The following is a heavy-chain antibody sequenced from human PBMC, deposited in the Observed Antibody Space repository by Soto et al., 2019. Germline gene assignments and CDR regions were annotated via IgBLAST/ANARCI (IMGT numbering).Heavy chain of an antibody. V-gene: IGHV4-59*08. D-gene: IGHD2-15*01. CDR3: ARHGRRLSRLLSSIDF. CDR2: IYYSGST. Sequence: PSETLSLTCTVSGGSISSYYWSWIRQRPGKGLEWIGYIYYSGSTNYNPSLKSRVTISVDTSKNQFSLKLSSVTAADTAVYYCARHGRRLSRLLSSIDFRGQGTLVTVSS. CDR1: GGSISSYY. J-gene: IGHJ4*02.